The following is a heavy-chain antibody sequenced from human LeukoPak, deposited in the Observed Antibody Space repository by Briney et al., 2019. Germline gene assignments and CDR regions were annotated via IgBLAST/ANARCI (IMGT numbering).Heavy chain of an antibody. CDR1: GFTFSSYG. Sequence: PGGSLRLSCAASGFTFSSYGMHWVRQAPGKGLEWVAFIRYDGSNKYYADSVKGRFTISRDNSKNSLYLQMNSLRAEDTALYHCARDSARATGAFDIWGQGTMVTVSS. V-gene: IGHV3-30*02. D-gene: IGHD3-10*01. J-gene: IGHJ3*02. CDR3: ARDSARATGAFDI. CDR2: IRYDGSNK.